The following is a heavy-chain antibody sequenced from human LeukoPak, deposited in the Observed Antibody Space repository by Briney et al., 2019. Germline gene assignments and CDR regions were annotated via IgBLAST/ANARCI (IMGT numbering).Heavy chain of an antibody. CDR3: ARHPTTFSWFDP. V-gene: IGHV4-59*01. Sequence: PSETLSLTCTVSGGSISSYYWSWIRQPPGKGLGWIGYIYYSGSTNYNPSLKSRVTISVDTSKNQFSLKLSSVTAADTAVYYCARHPTTFSWFDPWGQGTLVTVSS. CDR2: IYYSGST. D-gene: IGHD3-16*01. CDR1: GGSISSYY. J-gene: IGHJ5*02.